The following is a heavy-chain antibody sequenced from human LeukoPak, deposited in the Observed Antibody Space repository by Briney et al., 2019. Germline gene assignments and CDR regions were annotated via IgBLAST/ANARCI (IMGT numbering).Heavy chain of an antibody. J-gene: IGHJ6*02. CDR1: GGTFSSYG. D-gene: IGHD2-2*01. V-gene: IGHV1-69*04. CDR3: ARPGLPDASPRDYYYGMDV. Sequence: SVKVSCKASGGTFSSYGISWVRQAPGQGLEWMGRIIPIFGIAKYAQKFQGRVTITADKSTSTAYMELSSLRSEDTAVHYGARPGLPDASPRDYYYGMDVWGQGTTVTVSS. CDR2: IIPIFGIA.